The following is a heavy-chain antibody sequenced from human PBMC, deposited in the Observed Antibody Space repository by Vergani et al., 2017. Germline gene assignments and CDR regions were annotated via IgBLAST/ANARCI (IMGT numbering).Heavy chain of an antibody. Sequence: EVQLVESGGGLVQPGGSLRLSCAASGFTFSAYGMHWVRQAPGKGLEWVSTLSASDRRTHYADSVKGRFTISRDISKNTLFLHMNSLRPEDTAVYYCAKVGRSEVAGTFGAFDIWGQGTMVTVSS. V-gene: IGHV3-23*04. CDR2: LSASDRRT. J-gene: IGHJ3*02. D-gene: IGHD6-19*01. CDR1: GFTFSAYG. CDR3: AKVGRSEVAGTFGAFDI.